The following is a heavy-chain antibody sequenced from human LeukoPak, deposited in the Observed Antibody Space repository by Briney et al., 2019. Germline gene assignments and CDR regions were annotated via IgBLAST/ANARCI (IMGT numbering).Heavy chain of an antibody. D-gene: IGHD2-21*01. Sequence: GGSLRLSCAASGFTFSSYWMHWFRQAPGKGLVWVSRINSDGSSTSYADSVKRRFTISRDNAKTRLYLQMNSLRAEDTAVYYCVRSIYYYYMDVWGKGTTGTMSS. J-gene: IGHJ6*03. CDR1: GFTFSSYW. CDR2: INSDGSST. CDR3: VRSIYYYYMDV. V-gene: IGHV3-74*01.